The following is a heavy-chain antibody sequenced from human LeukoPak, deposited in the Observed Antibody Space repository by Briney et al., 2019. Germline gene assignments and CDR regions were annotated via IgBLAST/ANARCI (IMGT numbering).Heavy chain of an antibody. CDR2: INSDGSST. Sequence: GGSLRLSCTASGFTFSRYWMHWVRQGPGKGLVWVSRINSDGSSTSYADSVKGRFTISRDNAKNTLYLQMNSLRAEDTAVYYCAREYSTGFDPWGQGTLVTVSS. V-gene: IGHV3-74*01. CDR3: AREYSTGFDP. CDR1: GFTFSRYW. J-gene: IGHJ5*02. D-gene: IGHD2-15*01.